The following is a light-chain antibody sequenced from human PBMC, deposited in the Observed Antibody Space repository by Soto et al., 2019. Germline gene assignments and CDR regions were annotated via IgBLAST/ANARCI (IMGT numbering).Light chain of an antibody. CDR2: DVT. J-gene: IGLJ1*01. CDR3: NSYTSSRTYV. CDR1: SSDVGGFNY. V-gene: IGLV2-14*03. Sequence: QSALTQPASVSGSPGQSITISCTGTSSDVGGFNYVSWYQQHPGKAPKLMIYDVTNRPSGVSYRFSGSKSGNTASLTISGLQAEDEADYYCNSYTSSRTYVFGPGTKLTVL.